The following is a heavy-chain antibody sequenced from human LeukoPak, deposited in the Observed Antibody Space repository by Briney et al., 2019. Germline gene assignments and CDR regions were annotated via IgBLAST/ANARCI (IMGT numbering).Heavy chain of an antibody. CDR1: GFTFSSYW. CDR3: ARVRYGASNFDY. Sequence: GGSRRLSCAASGFTFSSYWMHWVRQAPGKGLGWVSRINGDGSSTNYADSVKGRFTISRDNANNTLYLQMNSLRAEDTAVYYCARVRYGASNFDYWGQGTLVTVSS. J-gene: IGHJ4*02. D-gene: IGHD4/OR15-4a*01. V-gene: IGHV3-74*01. CDR2: INGDGSST.